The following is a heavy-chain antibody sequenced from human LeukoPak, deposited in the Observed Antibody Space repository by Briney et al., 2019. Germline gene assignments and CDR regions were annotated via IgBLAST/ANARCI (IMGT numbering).Heavy chain of an antibody. CDR2: ISGNSVTI. CDR1: GSTFSSYP. V-gene: IGHV3-23*01. CDR3: AKILSGTYSFDL. Sequence: GGSLTLSCAASGSTFSSYPMTWVRQAPGQGLEWVSAISGNSVTIYYADSVKGRFTISRDNSKNTRYLQMYSLRAEDTAVYYCAKILSGTYSFDLWGQGTLVTVSS. J-gene: IGHJ4*02. D-gene: IGHD1-26*01.